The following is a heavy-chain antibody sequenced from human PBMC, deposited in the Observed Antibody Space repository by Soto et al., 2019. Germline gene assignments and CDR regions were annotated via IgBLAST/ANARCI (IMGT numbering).Heavy chain of an antibody. D-gene: IGHD3-10*01. CDR1: GYTFTNYD. V-gene: IGHV1-18*01. CDR2: IRTYTGNT. Sequence: QVHLVQSGAEVKKPGASVKVSCKASGYTFTNYDINWVRQAPGQGLEWMGWIRTYTGNTNYAQKLQGRVTMTTDTSTSTAYMELRSLRSDDTAVYYCARGYYYGSGRPTPGGMDVWGQVTTVTVSS. CDR3: ARGYYYGSGRPTPGGMDV. J-gene: IGHJ6*02.